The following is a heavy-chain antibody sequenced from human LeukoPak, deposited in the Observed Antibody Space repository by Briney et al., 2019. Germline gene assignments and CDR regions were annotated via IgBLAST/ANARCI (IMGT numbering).Heavy chain of an antibody. CDR3: ARGREAAGLLDLYYYYGMDV. V-gene: IGHV4-4*07. J-gene: IGHJ6*02. D-gene: IGHD6-13*01. CDR2: IYTSGST. CDR1: GGSISSYY. Sequence: PSETLSLTCTVSGGSISSYYWSWIRQPAGKGLEWIGRIYTSGSTNYNPSLKSRVTMSVDTSKNQFSLKLSSVTAADTAVYYCARGREAAGLLDLYYYYGMDVWGQGTTVTVSS.